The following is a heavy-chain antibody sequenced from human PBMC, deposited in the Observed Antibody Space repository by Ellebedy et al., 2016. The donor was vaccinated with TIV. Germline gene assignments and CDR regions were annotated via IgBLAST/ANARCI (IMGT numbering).Heavy chain of an antibody. CDR3: ARDLYSGEYDVFDY. D-gene: IGHD4-17*01. CDR1: GFTFSDYV. Sequence: PGGSLRLSCAASGFTFSDYVMHRVRQAPGKGLEWVALILFDGSNNYHADSVRGRFTIPRDNSKNALYLQMNSLRAEDTAVYYCARDLYSGEYDVFDYWGQGTLVTVSS. CDR2: ILFDGSNN. V-gene: IGHV3-33*01. J-gene: IGHJ4*02.